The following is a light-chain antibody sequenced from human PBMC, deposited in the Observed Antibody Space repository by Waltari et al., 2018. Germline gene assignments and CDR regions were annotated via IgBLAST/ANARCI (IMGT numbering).Light chain of an antibody. CDR3: SSYVNFTTFHVL. J-gene: IGLJ2*01. CDR1: PRPLGMYTL. V-gene: IGLV2-23*03. CDR2: EGI. Sequence: QSALTQPASVSGSPGQSITIPCTGAPRPLGMYTLVSWHQQHPGRAPKVMIFEGIKRPSGVSNRFSGSKSGNTAYLTISGLQAEDEAYYFCSSYVNFTTFHVLFGGGTKLTVL.